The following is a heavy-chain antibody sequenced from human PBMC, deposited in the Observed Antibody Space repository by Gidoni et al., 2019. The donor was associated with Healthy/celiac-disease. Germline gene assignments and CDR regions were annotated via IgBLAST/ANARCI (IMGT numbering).Heavy chain of an antibody. Sequence: QVQLQESGPGLVKPSQTLSLTCTVSGGSISSGGYYWRWIRQHPGKGLEWIGYIYYSGSTYYNPSLKSRVTISVDTSKNQFSLKLSSVTAADTAVYYCARARQYCSSTSCYLDTAYYYYYGMDVWGQGTTVTVSS. V-gene: IGHV4-31*03. CDR1: GGSISSGGYY. CDR3: ARARQYCSSTSCYLDTAYYYYYGMDV. J-gene: IGHJ6*02. D-gene: IGHD2-2*01. CDR2: IYYSGST.